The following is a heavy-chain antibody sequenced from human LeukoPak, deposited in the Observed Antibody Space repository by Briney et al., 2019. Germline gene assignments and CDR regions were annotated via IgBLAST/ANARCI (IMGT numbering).Heavy chain of an antibody. V-gene: IGHV1-2*02. D-gene: IGHD1-1*01. CDR3: ARDRTGANHMDV. J-gene: IGHJ6*02. Sequence: ASVKVSCKASGYTFTGYFIHWVRQAPRQGLEWMGWINSNSGATRYAQKFQDRVTMTRDTSITTAFMDLSSLTSGDTAVYYCARDRTGANHMDVWGQGTTVIVSS. CDR1: GYTFTGYF. CDR2: INSNSGAT.